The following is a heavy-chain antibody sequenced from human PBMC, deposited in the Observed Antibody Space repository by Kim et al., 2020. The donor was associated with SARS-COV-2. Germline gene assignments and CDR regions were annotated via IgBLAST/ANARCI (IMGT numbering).Heavy chain of an antibody. CDR3: ARAGGVPSPNWFGP. V-gene: IGHV1-18*04. Sequence: ASVKVSCKASGYVFTSYHITWVRQAPGQGLERMGWISGYDGEIKYAQKFQGRVTMTADTSTTTAYMELRSLTSDDTAIYYCARAGGVPSPNWFGPWGQGTLVTVSS. CDR2: ISGYDGEI. CDR1: GYVFTSYH. D-gene: IGHD3-10*01. J-gene: IGHJ5*02.